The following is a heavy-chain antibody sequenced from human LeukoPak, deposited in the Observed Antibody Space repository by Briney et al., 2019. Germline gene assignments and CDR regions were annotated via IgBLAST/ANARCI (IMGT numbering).Heavy chain of an antibody. Sequence: SETLSLTCTVSGGSISSYYWSWIRKPPGKGLEWIGYIYYSGSTNYNPSLKSRVTISVDTSKNQFSLKLSSVTAADTAVYYCARGAFYGDYDYWGQGTLVTVSS. CDR3: ARGAFYGDYDY. D-gene: IGHD4-17*01. CDR2: IYYSGST. J-gene: IGHJ4*02. CDR1: GGSISSYY. V-gene: IGHV4-59*01.